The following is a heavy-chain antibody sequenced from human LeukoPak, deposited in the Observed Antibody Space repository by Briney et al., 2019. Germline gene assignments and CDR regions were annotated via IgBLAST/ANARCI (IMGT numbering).Heavy chain of an antibody. V-gene: IGHV3-66*02. CDR3: ARSGRTSFYSYMDV. J-gene: IGHJ6*03. Sequence: PGGSLRLSCAVSGFTVSDNYMTWVRQAPGKGLEWVSIIYTSGTTYYSDSVEGRFTISRDNSKNTLYLQMNSLRAEDTAVYYCARSGRTSFYSYMDVWGKGTTVTVSS. CDR2: IYTSGTT. D-gene: IGHD1-7*01. CDR1: GFTVSDNY.